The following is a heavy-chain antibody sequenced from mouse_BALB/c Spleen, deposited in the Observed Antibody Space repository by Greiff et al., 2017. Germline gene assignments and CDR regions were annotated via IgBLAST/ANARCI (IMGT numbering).Heavy chain of an antibody. V-gene: IGHV14-3*02. CDR1: GFNIKDTY. CDR2: IDPANGNT. D-gene: IGHD2-2*01. J-gene: IGHJ3*01. CDR3: ARSEGYDGFAY. Sequence: EVQGVESGAELVKPGASVKLSCTASGFNIKDTYMHWVKQRPEQGLEWIGRIDPANGNTKYDPKFQGKATITADTSSNTAYLQLSSLTSEDTAVYYCARSEGYDGFAYWGQGTLVTVSA.